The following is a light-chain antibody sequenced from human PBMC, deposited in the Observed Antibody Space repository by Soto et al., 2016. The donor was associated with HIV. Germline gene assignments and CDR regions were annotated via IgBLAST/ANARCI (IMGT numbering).Light chain of an antibody. CDR2: DDS. V-gene: IGLV3-21*03. CDR3: QVWDRSSDHVV. J-gene: IGLJ2*01. Sequence: SYELTQPPSVSVAPGKTARITCGGNNIGSKSVHWYQQKPGQAPVMVVYDDSDRPSGIPERFSGSNSGNTATLSIIRVEAGDEADYYCQVWDRSSDHVVFGGGTKVSVL. CDR1: NIGSKS.